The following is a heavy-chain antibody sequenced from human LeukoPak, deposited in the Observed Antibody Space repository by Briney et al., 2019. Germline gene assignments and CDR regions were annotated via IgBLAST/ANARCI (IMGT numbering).Heavy chain of an antibody. V-gene: IGHV1-18*01. CDR2: ISAYNGNT. J-gene: IGHJ5*02. CDR1: GYTFTSYG. Sequence: ASVKVSCKASGYTFTSYGISWVRQAPGQGLEWMGWISAYNGNTNYAQKLQGRVTMTTDTSTSTAYRELRSLRSDDTAVYYCARDKAGEYSSRFDPWGQGTLVTVSS. D-gene: IGHD3-10*01. CDR3: ARDKAGEYSSRFDP.